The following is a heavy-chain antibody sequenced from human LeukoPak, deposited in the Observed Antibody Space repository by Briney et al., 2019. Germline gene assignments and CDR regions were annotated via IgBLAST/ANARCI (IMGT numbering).Heavy chain of an antibody. D-gene: IGHD4-17*01. Sequence: ASVKVSCKASGYTFTSYGISWVRQAPGQGLEWMGWISAYNGNTNYAQKLQGRVTMTTDTSTSTAYMELRSLGSDDTAAYYCARVGMTTVTGWFDPWGQGTLVTVSS. CDR2: ISAYNGNT. CDR1: GYTFTSYG. CDR3: ARVGMTTVTGWFDP. J-gene: IGHJ5*02. V-gene: IGHV1-18*01.